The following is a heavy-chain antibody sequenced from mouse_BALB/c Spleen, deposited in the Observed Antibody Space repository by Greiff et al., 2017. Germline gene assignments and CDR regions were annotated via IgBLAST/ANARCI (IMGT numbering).Heavy chain of an antibody. CDR1: GYAFSSYW. J-gene: IGHJ4*01. Sequence: VKLMESGAELVRPGSSVKISCKASGYAFSSYWMNWVKQRPGQGLEWIGQIYPGDGDTNYNGKFKGKATLTADKSSSTAYMQLSSLTSEDSAVYFCAREGGNYVGAMDYWGQGTSVTVSS. CDR3: AREGGNYVGAMDY. CDR2: IYPGDGDT. D-gene: IGHD2-1*01. V-gene: IGHV1-80*01.